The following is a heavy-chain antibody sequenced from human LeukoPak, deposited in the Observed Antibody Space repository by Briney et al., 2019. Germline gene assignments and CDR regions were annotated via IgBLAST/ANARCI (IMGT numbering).Heavy chain of an antibody. V-gene: IGHV4-59*12. CDR3: ARELGIPPAGWFVP. D-gene: IGHD2-21*01. CDR1: GGPNSCLH. CDR2: IYYSGDT. Sequence: SDTLSLPCTVSGGPNSCLHWNWLRQPPGKGLEWFGYIYYSGDTQQHPSLKSRVHITVDTSKNLFPLNARSVRAAGAAVYYCARELGIPPAGWFVPRGQRALVTVSS. J-gene: IGHJ5*02.